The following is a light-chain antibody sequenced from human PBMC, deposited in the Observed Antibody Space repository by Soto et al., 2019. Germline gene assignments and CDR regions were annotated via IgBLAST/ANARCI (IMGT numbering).Light chain of an antibody. J-gene: IGKJ2*01. CDR1: QRIGGY. CDR3: QQHNNGSPHT. V-gene: IGKV3-11*01. Sequence: EIVLTQSPATLSLSPGERATLSCRASQRIGGYLGWYQQKPGQAPRLLIYDASNRATGIPVRFSGSGSGTAYTLTITSRQYEDYAVALYQQHNNGSPHTFGQGTKLEIK. CDR2: DAS.